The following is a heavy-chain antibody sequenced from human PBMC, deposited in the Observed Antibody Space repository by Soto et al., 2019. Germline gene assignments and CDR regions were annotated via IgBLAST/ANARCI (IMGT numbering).Heavy chain of an antibody. CDR2: IHYSGST. CDR1: GGSISTTYY. CDR3: ARGLLAYCGGDCALFDS. Sequence: SETLSLTCTVSGGSISTTYYWSWIRQPPGKGLEWIGNIHYSGSTNYNPSFKSPVTISVDTSKNQFSLKVNSVTAADTAVYYCARGLLAYCGGDCALFDSWGQGTLVTVSS. J-gene: IGHJ4*02. V-gene: IGHV4-59*01. D-gene: IGHD2-21*02.